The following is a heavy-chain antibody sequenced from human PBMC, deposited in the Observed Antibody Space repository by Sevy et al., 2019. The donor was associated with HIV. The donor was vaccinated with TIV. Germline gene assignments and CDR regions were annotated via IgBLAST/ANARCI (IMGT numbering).Heavy chain of an antibody. CDR2: IYYSGST. J-gene: IGHJ4*02. Sequence: SETLCLTCTVSGGSVSSGSYYWSWIRQPPGKGLEWIGYIYYSGSTNYNPSLKSRVTISVDTSKNQFSLKLSSVTAADTAVYYCARVNTHITTNYFDYWGQGTLVTVSS. D-gene: IGHD3-22*01. V-gene: IGHV4-61*01. CDR3: ARVNTHITTNYFDY. CDR1: GGSVSSGSYY.